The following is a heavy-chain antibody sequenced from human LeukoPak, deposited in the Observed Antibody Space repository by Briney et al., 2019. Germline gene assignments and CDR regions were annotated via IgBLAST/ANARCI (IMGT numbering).Heavy chain of an antibody. CDR2: VYYSGGT. V-gene: IGHV4-39*02. J-gene: IGHJ5*01. D-gene: IGHD1-1*01. CDR3: ARVTTGSTTLDS. CDR1: GASISSSIHY. Sequence: SGTLSLTCAVSGASISSSIHYWGWVRQPPGKGLEWIGSVYYSGGTYYNPSLESRLTISVDTSNNRFSLKLKSVTAADTAVFYCARVTTGSTTLDSWGQGILVTVSS.